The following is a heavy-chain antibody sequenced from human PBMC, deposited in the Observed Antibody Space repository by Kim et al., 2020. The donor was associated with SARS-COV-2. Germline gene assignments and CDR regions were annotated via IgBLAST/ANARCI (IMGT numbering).Heavy chain of an antibody. Sequence: GGSLRLSCAASGFTFSSHAMSWIRQAPGKGLRWVSTIFNSDGSTYYADSVKGRFTISRDNSETTVYLQMNSLRAEDTAVYYCAKGAGYSGVYHCGQGTPGTVSS. CDR1: GFTFSSHA. J-gene: IGHJ5*02. CDR2: IFNSDGST. V-gene: IGHV3-23*05. CDR3: AKGAGYSGVYH. D-gene: IGHD5-12*01.